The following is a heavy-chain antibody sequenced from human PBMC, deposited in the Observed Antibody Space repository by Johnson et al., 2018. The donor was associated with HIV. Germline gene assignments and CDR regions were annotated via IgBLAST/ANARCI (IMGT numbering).Heavy chain of an antibody. CDR3: AREGGLTGAFDI. CDR2: TRYDGSNK. J-gene: IGHJ3*02. CDR1: GFTFSSYG. Sequence: QVQLVESGGGVVQPGGSLRLSCAASGFTFSSYGMHWVRQAPGKGLECVAFTRYDGSNKYYADSVKGRFTISRDNSKNTLYLQMNSLRAEDTAVYYCAREGGLTGAFDIWGQGTMVTVSS. D-gene: IGHD3-16*01. V-gene: IGHV3-30*02.